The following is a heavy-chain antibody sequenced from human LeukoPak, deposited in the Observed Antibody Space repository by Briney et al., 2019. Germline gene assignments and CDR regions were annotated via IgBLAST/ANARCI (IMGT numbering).Heavy chain of an antibody. CDR2: INPNSGGT. D-gene: IGHD3-22*01. V-gene: IGHV1-2*02. Sequence: GASVKVSCKASGYTFTGYYMHWERQAPGQGLEWMGWINPNSGGTNYAQKFQGRVTMTRDTSISTAYMELSRLRSDDTAVYYCARGTVSYYYDSSGSHDAFDIWGEGTMVTVSS. J-gene: IGHJ3*02. CDR1: GYTFTGYY. CDR3: ARGTVSYYYDSSGSHDAFDI.